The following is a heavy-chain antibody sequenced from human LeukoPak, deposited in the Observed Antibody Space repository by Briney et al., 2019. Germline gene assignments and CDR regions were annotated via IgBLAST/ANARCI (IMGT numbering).Heavy chain of an antibody. CDR2: ISAYNGNT. Sequence: ASVKVSCKASGYTFTSYGISWVRQAPGQGLEWMGWISAYNGNTNYAQKLQGRVTLTTDTSTSTAYMELKSLRSDDTAVYYCARVRIKAVTATWGQGTLVTVSS. V-gene: IGHV1-18*01. J-gene: IGHJ1*01. CDR3: ARVRIKAVTAT. D-gene: IGHD2-21*02. CDR1: GYTFTSYG.